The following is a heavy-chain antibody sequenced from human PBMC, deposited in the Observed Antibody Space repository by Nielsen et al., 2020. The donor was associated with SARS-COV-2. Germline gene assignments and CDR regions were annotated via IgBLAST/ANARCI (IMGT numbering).Heavy chain of an antibody. CDR1: GFIFRNNG. Sequence: GGSLRLSCAASGFIFRNNGMFWVRQAPGKGLEWLSIIRSDGTEQFHADSVKGRFTISRDNSKNMLYLHINSLRAEDTAVYYCTKRANGGYHMDVWGQGTTVTVSS. J-gene: IGHJ6*02. CDR2: IRSDGTEQ. CDR3: TKRANGGYHMDV. V-gene: IGHV3-30*02. D-gene: IGHD6-25*01.